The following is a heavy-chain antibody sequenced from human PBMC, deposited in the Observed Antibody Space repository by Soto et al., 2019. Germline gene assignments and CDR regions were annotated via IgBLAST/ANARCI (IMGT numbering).Heavy chain of an antibody. J-gene: IGHJ3*02. V-gene: IGHV1-69*13. CDR1: GGTFSSYA. CDR2: IIPIFGTA. D-gene: IGHD3-22*01. CDR3: ASSMIVVVISAFDI. Sequence: SVKVSFKASGGTFSSYAISWVRQAPGQGLEWMGGIIPIFGTANYAQKFQGRVTITADESTSTAYMELSSLRSEDTAVYYCASSMIVVVISAFDIWGQGTMVT.